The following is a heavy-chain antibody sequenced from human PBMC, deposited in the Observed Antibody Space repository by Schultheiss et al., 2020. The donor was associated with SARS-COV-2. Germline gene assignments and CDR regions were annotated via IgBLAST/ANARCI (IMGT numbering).Heavy chain of an antibody. CDR3: GRPRGGYFDY. D-gene: IGHD3-10*01. J-gene: IGHJ4*02. CDR2: IDSDDDK. V-gene: IGHV2-70*01. Sequence: SGPTLVKPTQTLTLTCTVSGFSLSNARMGVNWIRQPPGKALEWLAFIDSDDDKYYRPSLKTRLTISKDTSKNQVVLTMTNMEPVDTATYYCGRPRGGYFDYWGQGILVTVSS. CDR1: GFSLSNARMG.